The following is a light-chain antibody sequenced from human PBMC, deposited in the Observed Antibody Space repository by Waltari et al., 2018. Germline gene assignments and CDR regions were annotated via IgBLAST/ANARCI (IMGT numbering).Light chain of an antibody. CDR3: QAWDNNVVV. CDR2: QSS. V-gene: IGLV3-1*01. CDR1: KLGDKY. Sequence: SYELIQPPSVSVSPGQTARITCSGDKLGDKYASWYQQRPGQSPVLVIHQSSKRPSGIPERFSGSNSGNTASLTIGGTQTMDEADYYCQAWDNNVVVFGGGTKLTVL. J-gene: IGLJ2*01.